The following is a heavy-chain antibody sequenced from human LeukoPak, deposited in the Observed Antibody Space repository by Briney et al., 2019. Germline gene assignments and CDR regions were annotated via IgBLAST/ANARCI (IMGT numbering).Heavy chain of an antibody. V-gene: IGHV4-61*02. CDR2: IYSTGST. CDR1: GVTIRSYSFN. J-gene: IGHJ1*01. D-gene: IGHD4-23*01. Sequence: SQTLCLTCTVSGVTIRSYSFNWNWIRQPAGKGLESSGRIYSTGSTYSNPFLNRRVTMSVDTYNNLFPQKLTLIAAANAAEYYCAKSWGYAANSLHIKRWGEGA. CDR3: AKSWGYAANSLHIKR.